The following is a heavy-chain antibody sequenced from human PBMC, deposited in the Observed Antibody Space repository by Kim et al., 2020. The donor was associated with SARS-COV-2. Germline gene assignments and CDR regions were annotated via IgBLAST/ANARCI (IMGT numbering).Heavy chain of an antibody. D-gene: IGHD5-12*01. Sequence: ASVKVSCKASGYTFTSYYMHWVRQAPGQGLEWMGIINPSGGSTSYAQKFQGRVTMTRDTSTSTVYMELSSLRSEDTAVYYCARDLTTTDGYRDYYYGMDVWSQGTTVTVSS. CDR3: ARDLTTTDGYRDYYYGMDV. V-gene: IGHV1-46*01. CDR2: INPSGGST. CDR1: GYTFTSYY. J-gene: IGHJ6*02.